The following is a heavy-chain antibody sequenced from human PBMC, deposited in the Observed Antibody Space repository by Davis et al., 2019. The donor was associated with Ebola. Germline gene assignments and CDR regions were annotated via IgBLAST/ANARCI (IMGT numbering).Heavy chain of an antibody. D-gene: IGHD3-10*01. CDR2: IYTSGST. CDR1: GGSISSYY. Sequence: PSETLSLTCTVSGGSISSYYWSWIRQPAGKGLEWIGRIYTSGSTNYNPSLKSRVTMSVDTSKNQFSLKLSSVTAADTAVYYCARESSRLLWFRELSGWFDPWGQGTLVTVSS. J-gene: IGHJ5*02. CDR3: ARESSRLLWFRELSGWFDP. V-gene: IGHV4-4*07.